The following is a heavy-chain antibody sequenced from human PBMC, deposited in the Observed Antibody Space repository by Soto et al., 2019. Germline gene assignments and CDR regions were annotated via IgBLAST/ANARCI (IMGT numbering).Heavy chain of an antibody. CDR2: INHSGST. J-gene: IGHJ6*02. D-gene: IGHD3-3*01. CDR1: GGSFSGYY. V-gene: IGHV4-34*01. CDR3: ARGSSDYDLWSGDTSPYYYYGMDV. Sequence: SETLSLTCAVYGGSFSGYYWSWIRQPPGKGLEWIGEINHSGSTNYNPSLKSRVTISVDTSKNQFSLKLSSVTAADTAVYYCARGSSDYDLWSGDTSPYYYYGMDVWGQGTTVTVS.